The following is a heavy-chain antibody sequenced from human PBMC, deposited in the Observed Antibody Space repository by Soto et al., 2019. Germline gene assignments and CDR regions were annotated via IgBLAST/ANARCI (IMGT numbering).Heavy chain of an antibody. CDR3: TTVTYYDFWSGPAPLMDV. J-gene: IGHJ6*02. V-gene: IGHV3-23*01. D-gene: IGHD3-3*01. Sequence: PGGSLRLSCAASGFTFSSYTMSWVRQAPGKGLEWVSAISGSGGSTYYADSVKGRFTISRDNSKNTLYLQMNSLKTEDTAVYYCTTVTYYDFWSGPAPLMDVWGQGTTVTVSS. CDR1: GFTFSSYT. CDR2: ISGSGGST.